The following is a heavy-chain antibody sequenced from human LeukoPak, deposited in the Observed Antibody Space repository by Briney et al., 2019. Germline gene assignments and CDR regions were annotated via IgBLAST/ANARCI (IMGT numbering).Heavy chain of an antibody. J-gene: IGHJ4*02. Sequence: PAETLSLTCAVYGGSFSGYYWNWIRQPPGKGLEWVGDINHSGSTNYNPSLKSRVTISLDTSKNQFSLKLSSVTAADTAVYYCAGGIAAAGTPNFDYWGQGTLVTVSS. V-gene: IGHV4-34*01. D-gene: IGHD6-13*01. CDR3: AGGIAAAGTPNFDY. CDR2: INHSGST. CDR1: GGSFSGYY.